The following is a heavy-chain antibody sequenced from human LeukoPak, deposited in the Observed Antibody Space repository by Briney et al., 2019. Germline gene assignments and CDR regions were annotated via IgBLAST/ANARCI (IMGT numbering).Heavy chain of an antibody. D-gene: IGHD5-24*01. CDR2: ISSSSTI. J-gene: IGHJ4*02. V-gene: IGHV3-48*01. Sequence: GGSLRLSCTASEFTFSTYSMNWVRQAPGKGLEWVSYISSSSTIYYADSVKGRFTISRDNAKHSLYLQMNSLRAEDTAVYYCARETRVRWTDYWGQGILVTVSS. CDR1: EFTFSTYS. CDR3: ARETRVRWTDY.